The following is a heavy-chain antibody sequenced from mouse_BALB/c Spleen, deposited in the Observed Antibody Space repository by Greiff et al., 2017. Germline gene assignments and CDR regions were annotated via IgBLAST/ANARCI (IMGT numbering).Heavy chain of an antibody. CDR2: ISYSGST. CDR3: AYYGNYGYFEV. D-gene: IGHD2-1*01. CDR1: GYSITSDYA. J-gene: IGHJ1*01. V-gene: IGHV3-2*02. Sequence: VQLQQSGPGLVKPSQSLSLTCTVTGYSITSDYAWYWIRQFPGNKLESMGYISYSGSTSYNPSLKSRISITQDTSKNQFFLQLNSVTTEDTATYYCAYYGNYGYFEVWGAETTVTVSS.